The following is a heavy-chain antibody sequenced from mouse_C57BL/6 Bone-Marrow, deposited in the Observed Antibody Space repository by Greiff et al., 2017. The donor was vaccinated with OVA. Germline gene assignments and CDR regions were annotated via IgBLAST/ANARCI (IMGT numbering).Heavy chain of an antibody. Sequence: QVQLKQPGAELVMPGASVKLSCKASGYTFTSYWMHWVKKRPGQGLEWIGEIDPSDSYTNYNQKFKGKSTLTVDKSSSTAYMQLSSLTSEDSAVYYCAREGYFDVWGTGTTVTVSS. V-gene: IGHV1-69*01. CDR3: AREGYFDV. CDR2: IDPSDSYT. CDR1: GYTFTSYW. J-gene: IGHJ1*03.